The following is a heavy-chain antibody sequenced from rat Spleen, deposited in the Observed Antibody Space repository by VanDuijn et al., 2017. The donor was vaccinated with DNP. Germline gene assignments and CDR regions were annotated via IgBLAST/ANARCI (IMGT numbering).Heavy chain of an antibody. CDR2: IWNTGGT. CDR1: GFSLTGYN. J-gene: IGHJ4*01. D-gene: IGHD1-3*01. Sequence: QVQLKESGPGLVQPSQTLSLTCTVAGFSLTGYNVHWVRQPPGKGLEWMGIIWNTGGTRYNSALKSRLTIIKDTSKSQVFLQMNSLQPEDTATYYCASTLVNYGTYGYYAMDAWGQGTSVTVSS. V-gene: IGHV2-41*01. CDR3: ASTLVNYGTYGYYAMDA.